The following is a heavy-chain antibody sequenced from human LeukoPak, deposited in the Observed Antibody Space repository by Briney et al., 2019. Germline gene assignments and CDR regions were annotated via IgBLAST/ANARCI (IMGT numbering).Heavy chain of an antibody. CDR2: IWYDGSNK. CDR1: GFTFSSYG. Sequence: GGSLRLSCAASGFTFSSYGMHWVRQAPGKGLEWVAVIWYDGSNKYYADSVKGRFTISRDNSKNTLYLQMNSLRAEDTAVYYCAKDRYCSGGSCYYDAFDIWGQGTMGTVSS. J-gene: IGHJ3*02. D-gene: IGHD2-15*01. V-gene: IGHV3-33*06. CDR3: AKDRYCSGGSCYYDAFDI.